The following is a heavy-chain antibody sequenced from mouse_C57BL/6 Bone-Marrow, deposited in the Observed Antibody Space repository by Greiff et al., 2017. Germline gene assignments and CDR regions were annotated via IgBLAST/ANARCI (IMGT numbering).Heavy chain of an antibody. CDR2: INPNNGGT. Sequence: VQLQQSGPELVKPGASVKISCKASGSTFTDYYMNWVKQSHGKSLEWIGDINPNNGGTRYNPKFKGKATLTVDKSSSTAYMELRSLTSEDSAVYYCARAYDSTYWYCDVWGTGTTVTVSS. CDR1: GSTFTDYY. CDR3: ARAYDSTYWYCDV. J-gene: IGHJ1*03. V-gene: IGHV1-26*01. D-gene: IGHD2-5*01.